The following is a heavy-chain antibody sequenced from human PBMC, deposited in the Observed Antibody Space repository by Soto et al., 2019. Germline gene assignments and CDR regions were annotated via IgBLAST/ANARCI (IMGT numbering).Heavy chain of an antibody. CDR3: ARLFHTHNWFDP. D-gene: IGHD2-2*02. CDR1: GGSISSSSYY. J-gene: IGHJ5*02. CDR2: IYYSGST. Sequence: SETPSLTCTVSGGSISSSSYYWGWIRQPPGKGLEWIGSIYYSGSTYYNPSLKSRVTISVDTSKNQFSLKLSSVTAADTAVYYCARLFHTHNWFDPWGQGTLVTVSS. V-gene: IGHV4-39*01.